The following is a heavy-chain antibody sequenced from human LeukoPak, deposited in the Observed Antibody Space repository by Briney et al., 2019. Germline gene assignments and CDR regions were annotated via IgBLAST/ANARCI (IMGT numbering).Heavy chain of an antibody. J-gene: IGHJ5*02. CDR3: ASVPFYGQLLDNWFDP. Sequence: SVKVSCKASGGTFSSYAISWVRQAPGQGLEWMGGIIPIFGTANYAQKFQGRVTITADESTSTAYMELSSLRSEDTAVYYCASVPFYGQLLDNWFDPWGQGTLVTVSS. CDR1: GGTFSSYA. CDR2: IIPIFGTA. D-gene: IGHD4-17*01. V-gene: IGHV1-69*13.